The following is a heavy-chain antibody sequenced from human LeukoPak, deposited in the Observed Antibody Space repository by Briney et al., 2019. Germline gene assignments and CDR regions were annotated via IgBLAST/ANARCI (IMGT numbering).Heavy chain of an antibody. CDR2: ISGSGGST. CDR3: AKDVGAYSSSPVGFDY. CDR1: GFTFSSYA. V-gene: IGHV3-23*01. Sequence: PGGSLRLSCAASGFTFSSYAMSWVRQAPGKGLEWVSAISGSGGSTYYADSVKGRFTISRDNSKNTLYLQMNSLRAEDTAVYYCAKDVGAYSSSPVGFDYWGQGTLVTVSS. J-gene: IGHJ4*02. D-gene: IGHD6-6*01.